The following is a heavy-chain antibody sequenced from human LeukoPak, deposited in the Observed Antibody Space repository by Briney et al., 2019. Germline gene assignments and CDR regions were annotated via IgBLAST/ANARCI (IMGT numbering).Heavy chain of an antibody. CDR3: ARDKEYYYDSSGYPNRIFDP. D-gene: IGHD3-22*01. CDR1: GYTFTGYY. V-gene: IGHV1-2*02. J-gene: IGHJ5*02. CDR2: INPNSGGT. Sequence: ASVKVSCKASGYTFTGYYMHWVRQAPGQGLEWVGWINPNSGGTNYAQKFQGRVTMTRDTSISTAYMELSRLRSDDTAVYYCARDKEYYYDSSGYPNRIFDPWGQGTLVTVSS.